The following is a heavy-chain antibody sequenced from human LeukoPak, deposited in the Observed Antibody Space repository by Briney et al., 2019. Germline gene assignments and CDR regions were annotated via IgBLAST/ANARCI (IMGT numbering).Heavy chain of an antibody. Sequence: PSYTLSLTCTVSGGSISSSSYYWGWIRQPPGKGLEWIGSIYYSGSTYYNPSLKSRVTISVDTSKNQFSLKLSSVTAADTAVYYCARQYGGGKYYFDYWGQGTLVTVSS. D-gene: IGHD4-23*01. CDR1: GGSISSSSYY. J-gene: IGHJ4*02. V-gene: IGHV4-39*01. CDR3: ARQYGGGKYYFDY. CDR2: IYYSGST.